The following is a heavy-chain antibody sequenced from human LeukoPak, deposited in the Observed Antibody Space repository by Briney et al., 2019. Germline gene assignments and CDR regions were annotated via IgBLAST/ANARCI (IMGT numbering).Heavy chain of an antibody. J-gene: IGHJ4*02. CDR1: GGSISSGDYY. Sequence: SETLSLTCTVSGGSISSGDYYWSWIRQPPGKGLEWIGGIYYSGSTYYNPSLKSRVTISVDTSKNQFSLKLSSVTAADTAVYYCADIAVAGAFDYWGQGTLVTVSS. CDR3: ADIAVAGAFDY. D-gene: IGHD6-19*01. V-gene: IGHV4-39*01. CDR2: IYYSGST.